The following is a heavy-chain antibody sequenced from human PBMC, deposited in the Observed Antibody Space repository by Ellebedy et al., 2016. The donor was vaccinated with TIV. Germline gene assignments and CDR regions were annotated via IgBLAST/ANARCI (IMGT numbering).Heavy chain of an antibody. D-gene: IGHD2-15*01. J-gene: IGHJ5*02. CDR1: GFTFSSYA. V-gene: IGHV3-23*01. CDR2: ISGSGGST. Sequence: PGGSLRLSCAASGFTFSSYAMSWVRQAPGKGLEWVSAISGSGGSTYYADSVKGRFTISRDNSKSTLYLQMSSLRAEDTAVYYCAKSPGGGSWWFDPWGQGTLVTVSS. CDR3: AKSPGGGSWWFDP.